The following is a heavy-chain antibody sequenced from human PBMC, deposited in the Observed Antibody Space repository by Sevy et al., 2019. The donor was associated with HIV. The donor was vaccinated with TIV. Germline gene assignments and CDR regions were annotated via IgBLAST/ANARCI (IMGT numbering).Heavy chain of an antibody. CDR3: VKAVARGYPLWDAFDI. V-gene: IGHV3-23*01. CDR1: GLTFSTYA. CDR2: ISASGSSP. J-gene: IGHJ3*02. D-gene: IGHD3-22*01. Sequence: GGSLRLSCAASGLTFSTYAMSWVRQAPGKGLEWVSGISASGSSPFYADSVKGRFTISRDNSRNTLYLQMHSLRVEDTAIYSCVKAVARGYPLWDAFDIWGQGTLVTVSS.